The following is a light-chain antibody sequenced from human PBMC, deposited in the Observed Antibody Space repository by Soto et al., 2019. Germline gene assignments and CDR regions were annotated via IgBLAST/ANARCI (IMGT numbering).Light chain of an antibody. V-gene: IGLV2-8*01. CDR1: SSDVGGYNY. CDR2: EVN. CDR3: TSYAGGNNV. Sequence: QSALTQPPSASGSPGQSVTISCTGTSSDVGGYNYVSWYQQHPGKVPKLMVYEVNKWPSGVPDLFSGSKSGNTASLTVSGLQAEDEADYYCTSYAGGNNVFGTGTKLTVL. J-gene: IGLJ1*01.